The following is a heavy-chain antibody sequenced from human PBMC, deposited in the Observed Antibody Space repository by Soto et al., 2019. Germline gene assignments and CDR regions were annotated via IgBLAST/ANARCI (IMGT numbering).Heavy chain of an antibody. CDR1: GYTFTSYA. V-gene: IGHV1-3*01. Sequence: ASVKVSCKASGYTFTSYAMHWVRQAPGQRLEWMGWINAGNGNTKYSQKFQGRVTITRDTSASTAYMELSSLRSEDTAVYYCARDGYDFWSGLKLDYYYMDVWGKGTTVTVSS. J-gene: IGHJ6*03. CDR3: ARDGYDFWSGLKLDYYYMDV. CDR2: INAGNGNT. D-gene: IGHD3-3*01.